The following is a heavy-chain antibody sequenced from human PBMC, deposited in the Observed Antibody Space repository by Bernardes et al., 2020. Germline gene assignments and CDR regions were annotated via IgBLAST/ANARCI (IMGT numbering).Heavy chain of an antibody. Sequence: GGSLRLSCAASGFTFDDYTMHWVRQAPGKGLEWVSLISWDGGSTYYADSVKGQFTISRDNSKNSLYLQMNSLRTEDTALYYCAKDGSVGYSYYYYYGMDVWGQGTTVTVSS. V-gene: IGHV3-43*01. CDR2: ISWDGGST. CDR3: AKDGSVGYSYYYYYGMDV. D-gene: IGHD2-2*02. CDR1: GFTFDDYT. J-gene: IGHJ6*02.